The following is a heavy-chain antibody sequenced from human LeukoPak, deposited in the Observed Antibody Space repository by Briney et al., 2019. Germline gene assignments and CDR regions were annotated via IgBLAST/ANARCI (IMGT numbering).Heavy chain of an antibody. V-gene: IGHV3-13*05. J-gene: IGHJ4*01. Sequence: GGSLRLSCAASGFTFSSYDMHWVRQATGEGLEWVSTIDTAGELYYPGSVKGRFTISRDSSNNTLFLQMSDLRADDSGLYYCATDVRSSPLGFWGHGTLVTVSS. CDR3: ATDVRSSPLGF. D-gene: IGHD6-13*01. CDR2: IDTAGEL. CDR1: GFTFSSYD.